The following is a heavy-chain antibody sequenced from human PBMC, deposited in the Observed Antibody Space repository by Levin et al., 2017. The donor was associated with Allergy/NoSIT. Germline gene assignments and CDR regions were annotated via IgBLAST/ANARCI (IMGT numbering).Heavy chain of an antibody. CDR2: ISGSRGRT. CDR1: GFTFTEYG. V-gene: IGHV3-23*01. CDR3: ARSGGRSTFFGVAVPGYYGLDV. J-gene: IGHJ6*02. Sequence: GGSLRLSCAASGFTFTEYGMSWVRQAPGKGLEWVSIISGSRGRTYYADSVKGSFTISGDTSRNTLYLEMNSLRAEDTALYYCARSGGRSTFFGVAVPGYYGLDVWGQGTTVTVSS. D-gene: IGHD3-3*01.